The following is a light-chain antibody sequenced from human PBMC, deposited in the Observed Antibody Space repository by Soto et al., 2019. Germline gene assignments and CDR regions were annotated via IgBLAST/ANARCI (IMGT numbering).Light chain of an antibody. CDR1: ASDIGSYTF. CDR2: DVN. V-gene: IGLV2-8*01. Sequence: QSALTQPPSASGSPGQSVAISCTGTASDIGSYTFVSWYQQHPGKAPKLLIYDVNKRPSGVPDRFSGSKSGNTASLTVSGLQAEDDADYYCSAHGGTNPYVFGTGTKVTVL. CDR3: SAHGGTNPYV. J-gene: IGLJ1*01.